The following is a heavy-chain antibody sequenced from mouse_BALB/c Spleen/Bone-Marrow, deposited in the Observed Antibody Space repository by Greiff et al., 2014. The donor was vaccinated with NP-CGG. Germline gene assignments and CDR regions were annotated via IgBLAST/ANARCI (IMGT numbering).Heavy chain of an antibody. Sequence: VQLQESGPGLVAPSQSLSITCIVSGFSLTSYGVHWIRQPPGKGLEWLGVIWAGGSTNYNSALMSRLSISKDNSKSQVFLKMNSLQTDDTAMYYCARYYYGFLDYWGQGTTLTVSS. CDR2: IWAGGST. CDR1: GFSLTSYG. D-gene: IGHD1-2*01. V-gene: IGHV2-9*02. CDR3: ARYYYGFLDY. J-gene: IGHJ2*01.